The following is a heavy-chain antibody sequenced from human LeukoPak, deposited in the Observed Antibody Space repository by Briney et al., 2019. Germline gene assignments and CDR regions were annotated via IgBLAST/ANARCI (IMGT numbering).Heavy chain of an antibody. CDR1: GFTFSSYG. Sequence: GRSLRLSCAASGFTFSSYGMHWVRQAPGKGLEWVAVISYDGSNKYYEDSVKGRFTISRDNSKNTLYLQMNSLRAEDTALYYCAKQGARFGEQQADYWDQGTLVTLSS. D-gene: IGHD3-10*01. CDR2: ISYDGSNK. J-gene: IGHJ4*02. CDR3: AKQGARFGEQQADY. V-gene: IGHV3-30*18.